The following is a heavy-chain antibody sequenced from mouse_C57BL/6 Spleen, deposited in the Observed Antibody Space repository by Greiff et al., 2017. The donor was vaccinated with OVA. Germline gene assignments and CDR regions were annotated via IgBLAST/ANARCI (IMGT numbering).Heavy chain of an antibody. CDR2: IYPSDSET. V-gene: IGHV1-61*01. D-gene: IGHD1-1*01. Sequence: QVQLQQPGAELVRPGSSVQLSCKASGYTFTSYWMDWVKQRPGQGLEWIGNIYPSDSETHYNQKFKDKATLTVDKSSSTAYMQLSSLTSEDSAVYYCARMDYGSSFAYWGQGTLVTVSA. CDR3: ARMDYGSSFAY. J-gene: IGHJ3*01. CDR1: GYTFTSYW.